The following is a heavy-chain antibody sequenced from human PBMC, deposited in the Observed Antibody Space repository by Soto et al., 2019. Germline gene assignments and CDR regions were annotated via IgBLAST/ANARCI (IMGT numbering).Heavy chain of an antibody. CDR1: GGSISSSNW. Sequence: QVQLQESGPGLVKPSGTLSLTCAVSGGSISSSNWWSWVRQPPGKGLEWIGEIYHSGSTNYNPSLNSRVTISVDKPKNQFSLKLSSVTAADTAVYYCARGDSGYEPLDYWGQGTLVTVSS. V-gene: IGHV4-4*02. CDR2: IYHSGST. CDR3: ARGDSGYEPLDY. J-gene: IGHJ4*02. D-gene: IGHD5-12*01.